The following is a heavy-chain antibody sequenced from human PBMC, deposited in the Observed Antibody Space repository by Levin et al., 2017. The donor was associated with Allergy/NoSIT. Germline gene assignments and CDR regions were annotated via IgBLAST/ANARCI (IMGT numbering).Heavy chain of an antibody. CDR1: GDSISSGDYY. J-gene: IGHJ4*02. D-gene: IGHD5-18*01. CDR2: IYYSGRT. V-gene: IGHV4-30-4*01. Sequence: PSETLSLTCTVSGDSISSGDYYWSWIRQPPGKALEWIGYIYYSGRTFYNPSLKSRFIISIDTSKNQFSLKLSSVTADDTAVYYCARIPGRTSPGRSDTGGGYFDYWGQGIVVTVSS. CDR3: ARIPGRTSPGRSDTGGGYFDY.